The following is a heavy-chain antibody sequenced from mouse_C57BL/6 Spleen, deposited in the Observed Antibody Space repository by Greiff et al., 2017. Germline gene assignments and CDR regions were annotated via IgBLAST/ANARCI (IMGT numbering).Heavy chain of an antibody. CDR1: GYTFTSYW. CDR3: ARSYSSGYAWFAY. V-gene: IGHV1-55*01. D-gene: IGHD3-2*02. Sequence: QVQLQQPGAELVKPGASVTMSCKASGYTFTSYWITWVKQRPGQGLEWIGDIYPGSGSTNYNEKFKSKATLTVDTSSGTAYMQLSSLTSEDSAVYYGARSYSSGYAWFAYWGQGTLVTVSA. CDR2: IYPGSGST. J-gene: IGHJ3*01.